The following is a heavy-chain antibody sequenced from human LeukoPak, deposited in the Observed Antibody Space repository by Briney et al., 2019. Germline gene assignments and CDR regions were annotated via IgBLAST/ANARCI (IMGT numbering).Heavy chain of an antibody. V-gene: IGHV3-74*01. Sequence: PGGSLRLSCAASGFTFSSYWMHWVRQAPGKGLVWVSRINSDGSSTSYADSVKGRFTISRDNAKNTLYLQMNSLRAKDTAVYYCARAPPVYYYYYGMDVWGQGTTVTVSS. J-gene: IGHJ6*02. CDR1: GFTFSSYW. CDR3: ARAPPVYYYYYGMDV. D-gene: IGHD2-2*01. CDR2: INSDGSST.